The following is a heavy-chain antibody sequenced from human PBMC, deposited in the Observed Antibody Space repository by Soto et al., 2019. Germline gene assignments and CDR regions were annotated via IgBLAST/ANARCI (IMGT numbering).Heavy chain of an antibody. J-gene: IGHJ4*02. Sequence: PSETLALTTRDAGGSIGSHYLSLLRKHPGKGLEWIGYMYNEGNTKYNPSLNSRVTISVDTSKNQFSLNLGSVTAADTAFYYCARRGRFGNWQFDYWGQGNLVTVSA. CDR1: GGSIGSHY. CDR2: MYNEGNT. CDR3: ARRGRFGNWQFDY. D-gene: IGHD1-1*01. V-gene: IGHV4-59*11.